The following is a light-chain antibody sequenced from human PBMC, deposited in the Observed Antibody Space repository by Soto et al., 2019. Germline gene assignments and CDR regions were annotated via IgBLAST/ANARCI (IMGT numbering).Light chain of an antibody. J-gene: IGKJ5*01. Sequence: DIQMNHSPSSLSASVGDRVTITCRASQGISSYFAWYQQKLGKVPTLLISAASTLHSGVPSRFSGSGSGTAFTLTISSLQPEDVATYYCQTYSSVITFGQGTRLAIK. CDR1: QGISSY. CDR2: AAS. V-gene: IGKV1-27*01. CDR3: QTYSSVIT.